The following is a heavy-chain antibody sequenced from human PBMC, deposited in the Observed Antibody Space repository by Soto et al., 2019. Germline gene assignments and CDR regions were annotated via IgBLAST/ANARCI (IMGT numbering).Heavy chain of an antibody. CDR3: ARVDDYVLGSFRH. CDR2: ISPYNGKT. CDR1: GYTFTTHG. J-gene: IGHJ4*02. Sequence: GASVKVSCKASGYTFTTHGISWVRQAPGQGLEWMGWISPYNGKTTYAQKVQGRVTMTTDTSTSTAYMELRGLRSDDTAVYYCARVDDYVLGSFRHWGQGTQVTVSS. V-gene: IGHV1-18*04. D-gene: IGHD3-16*02.